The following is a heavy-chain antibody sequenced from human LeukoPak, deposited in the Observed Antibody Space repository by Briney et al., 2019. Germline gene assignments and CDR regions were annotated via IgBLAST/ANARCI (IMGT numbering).Heavy chain of an antibody. D-gene: IGHD3-3*01. CDR1: CGALSGFY. CDR3: ATILELNY. Sequence: SGTPFPTLAVFCGALSGFYWGLIRPPPGKGLEWIGEINHSGSTSYNPSLKSRVTISVDTSKNQFSLKLSSVTAADTAVYYCATILELNYWGQGTLVTVSS. J-gene: IGHJ4*02. V-gene: IGHV4-34*01. CDR2: INHSGST.